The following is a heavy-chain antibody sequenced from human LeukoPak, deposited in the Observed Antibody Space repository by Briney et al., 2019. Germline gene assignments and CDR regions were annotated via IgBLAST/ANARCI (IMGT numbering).Heavy chain of an antibody. CDR3: ARDLGGIYFDY. V-gene: IGHV4-59*01. J-gene: IGHJ4*02. CDR2: IHYSGST. D-gene: IGHD1-26*01. Sequence: SETLSLTCTVSDASISGYYWSWIRQPPGKGLEWIGSIHYSGSTNYNPSLRSRVTISVDTSKNQLSLKLSSVTAADTAVYYCARDLGGIYFDYWGQGTLVTVSS. CDR1: DASISGYY.